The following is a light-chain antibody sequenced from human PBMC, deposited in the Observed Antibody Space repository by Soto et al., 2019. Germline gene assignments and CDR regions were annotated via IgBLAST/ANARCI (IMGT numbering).Light chain of an antibody. V-gene: IGLV2-14*01. Sequence: QSVLTEPAGVSGSPGQSITICWAGSSGVVGGYNYVSWYQQHPGKAPKLMIYDVRNRPSGVSNRFSGSKSANTASLTISGLQAEDEADYYCSSYTTISTYVFGTGTKVTGL. J-gene: IGLJ1*01. CDR2: DVR. CDR1: SGVVGGYNY. CDR3: SSYTTISTYV.